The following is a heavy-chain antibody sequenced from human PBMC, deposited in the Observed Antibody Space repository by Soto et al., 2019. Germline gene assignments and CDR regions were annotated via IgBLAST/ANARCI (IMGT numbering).Heavy chain of an antibody. D-gene: IGHD3-16*01. Sequence: QVQLVQSGAEVKQPGSSVKVSCKASGGTFSNYAVSWVRQAPGQGLGWMGGIIPMLGTSSYAQKFRGRLNVTADESTTTAYMELNTLRSDDSAGYYCARAIGRTEGAHFDGWCHGTLVTVSS. J-gene: IGHJ4*01. CDR2: IIPMLGTS. CDR1: GGTFSNYA. V-gene: IGHV1-69*11. CDR3: ARAIGRTEGAHFDG.